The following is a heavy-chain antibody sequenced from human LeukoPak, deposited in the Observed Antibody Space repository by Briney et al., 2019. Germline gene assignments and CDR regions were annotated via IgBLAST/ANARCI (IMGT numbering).Heavy chain of an antibody. Sequence: SETLSLTCTVSGYYISDGFYWDWIRQTPGNGLEWIGSIYYSGSTYYNPSLKSRVTISVDTSKNQFSLKLSSVTAADTAVYYCASTSDGYNYPFGWGQGTLVTVSS. CDR3: ASTSDGYNYPFG. V-gene: IGHV4-38-2*02. J-gene: IGHJ4*02. D-gene: IGHD5-24*01. CDR2: IYYSGST. CDR1: GYYISDGFY.